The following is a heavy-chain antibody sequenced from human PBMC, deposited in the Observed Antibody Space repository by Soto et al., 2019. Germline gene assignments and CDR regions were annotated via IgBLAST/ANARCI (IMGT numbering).Heavy chain of an antibody. CDR2: IKSKTDGGTT. V-gene: IGHV3-15*01. CDR3: TTDGRTRIAVADCMDV. CDR1: GFTFSNAW. Sequence: GGSLRLSCAASGFTFSNAWMSWVRQAPGKGLEWVGRIKSKTDGGTTDYAAPVKGRFTISRDDSKNTLYLQMNSLKTEETSVSYCTTDGRTRIAVADCMDVWGQGTTVTVSS. D-gene: IGHD6-19*01. J-gene: IGHJ6*02.